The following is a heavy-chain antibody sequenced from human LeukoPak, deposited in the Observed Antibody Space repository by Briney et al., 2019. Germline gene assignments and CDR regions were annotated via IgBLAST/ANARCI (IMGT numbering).Heavy chain of an antibody. Sequence: PSETLSLTCAVYGGSFSGYYWSWIRQPPGKGLEWIGEINHSGSTNYNPSLKSRVTISVDTSKNQFSLQLNSVTPEDTAVYYCARSRLTSGSYPLDYWGQGTLVTVSS. D-gene: IGHD1-26*01. J-gene: IGHJ4*02. CDR1: GGSFSGYY. V-gene: IGHV4-34*01. CDR3: ARSRLTSGSYPLDY. CDR2: INHSGST.